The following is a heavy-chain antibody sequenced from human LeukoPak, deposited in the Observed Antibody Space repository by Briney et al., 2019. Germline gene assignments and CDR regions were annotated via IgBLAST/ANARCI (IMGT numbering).Heavy chain of an antibody. CDR3: ARVGSYCFDL. J-gene: IGHJ2*01. D-gene: IGHD1-26*01. V-gene: IGHV4-59*07. CDR2: VDYTGST. Sequence: SDTLSLTCAVSGGSISTYYWTWMRQPPGKGLEWIGYVDYTGSTNSTPSLKSRVTLSVDSSRNQCSLKINSVTAADTAVYYCARVGSYCFDLWGRGTLVTVSS. CDR1: GGSISTYY.